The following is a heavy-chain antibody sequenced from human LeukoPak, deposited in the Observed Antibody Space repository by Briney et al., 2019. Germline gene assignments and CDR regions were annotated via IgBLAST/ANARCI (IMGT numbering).Heavy chain of an antibody. J-gene: IGHJ4*02. CDR2: IFSGGST. D-gene: IGHD6-19*01. V-gene: IGHV3-53*01. Sequence: PGGSLRLSCAASGFTVRSSYMTWVRQTPGKGLECVSTIFSGGSTYYADSVTGRFIISRDISNNTLYLQMNSLRVEDTAVYYCARGARGWQWLSYYFDYWGQGALVSVSS. CDR1: GFTVRSSY. CDR3: ARGARGWQWLSYYFDY.